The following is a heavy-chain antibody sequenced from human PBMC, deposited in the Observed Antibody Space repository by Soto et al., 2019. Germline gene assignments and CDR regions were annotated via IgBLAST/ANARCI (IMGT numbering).Heavy chain of an antibody. V-gene: IGHV3-23*01. CDR2: VGRSGGT. J-gene: IGHJ6*02. CDR1: GFTFSSYG. CDR3: AKDGTTAGIHYYGMDV. Sequence: SGGSLRLSCEVSGFTFSSYGMNWVRQGPGKGLEWVSTVGRSGGTYYADSVKGRFTISRDNSKNTLFLQMNSLRAEDTALYFCAKDGTTAGIHYYGMDVWGQGTTVTVSS. D-gene: IGHD2-2*02.